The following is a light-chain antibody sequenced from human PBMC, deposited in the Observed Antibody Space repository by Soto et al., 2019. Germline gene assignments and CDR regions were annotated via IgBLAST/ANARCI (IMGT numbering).Light chain of an antibody. CDR2: DAS. CDR1: QSINSW. CDR3: QQYTSHSWT. Sequence: DIQMTQSPSTLSASVGDRVTITCRASQSINSWLAWYQQKPGKAPQILIYDASTLKSGVPSRFSASGSGTEFTLIISSLQPDDSATYYCQQYTSHSWTFGQGTKVHIK. J-gene: IGKJ1*01. V-gene: IGKV1-5*01.